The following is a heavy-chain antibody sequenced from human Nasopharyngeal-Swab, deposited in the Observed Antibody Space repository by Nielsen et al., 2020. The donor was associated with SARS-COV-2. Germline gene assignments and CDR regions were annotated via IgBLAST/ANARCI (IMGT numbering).Heavy chain of an antibody. CDR2: ISSSSSYT. J-gene: IGHJ4*02. Sequence: GESLKISWAASGFTFSDYYMGWIRPAPGKGLEWVSYISSSSSYTNYADSVKGRFTISRDNAKNSLYLQMNSLRADDTAVYYCARGSIRGIIISDFDYWGQGTLVTVSS. D-gene: IGHD3-10*01. V-gene: IGHV3-11*05. CDR3: ARGSIRGIIISDFDY. CDR1: GFTFSDYY.